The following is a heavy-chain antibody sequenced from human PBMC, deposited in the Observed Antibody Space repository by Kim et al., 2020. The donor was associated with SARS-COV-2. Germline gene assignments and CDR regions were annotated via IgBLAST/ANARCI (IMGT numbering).Heavy chain of an antibody. CDR1: GFTFDDYA. Sequence: GGSLRLSCAASGFTFDDYAMHWVRQAPGKGLEWVSGISWNSGSIGYADSVKGRFTISRDNAKNSLYLQMNSLRAEDTALYYCAKDPFAYRGVINYYYGMDVWAKGPRSPSP. V-gene: IGHV3-9*01. D-gene: IGHD3-10*01. CDR2: ISWNSGSI. J-gene: IGHJ6*02. CDR3: AKDPFAYRGVINYYYGMDV.